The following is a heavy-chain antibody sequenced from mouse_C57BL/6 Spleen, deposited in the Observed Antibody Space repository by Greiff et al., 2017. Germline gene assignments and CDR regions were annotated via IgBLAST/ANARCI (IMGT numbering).Heavy chain of an antibody. D-gene: IGHD1-1*01. CDR2: IDPSDSET. J-gene: IGHJ2*01. CDR3: ARGGYGSSPRYFDY. CDR1: GYTFTSYW. V-gene: IGHV1-52*01. Sequence: QVQLQQPGAELVRPGSSVKLSCTASGYTFTSYWMHWVKQRPIQGLEWIGNIDPSDSETHYNQKFKDKATLTVDKSSSTAYMQLSSLTSEDSAVYYCARGGYGSSPRYFDYWGQGTTLTVSS.